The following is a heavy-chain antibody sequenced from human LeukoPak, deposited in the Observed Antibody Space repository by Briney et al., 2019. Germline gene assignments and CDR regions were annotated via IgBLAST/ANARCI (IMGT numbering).Heavy chain of an antibody. V-gene: IGHV6-1*01. CDR1: GDSVSSNSAA. CDR2: TYYRSKWYN. Sequence: SQTLSLTCAISGDSVSSNSAAWTWIRQSPSRGLEWLGRTYYRSKWYNDYAVSVKSRITINPDTSKNQFSLQLNSVTPEDTAVYYCASGSVYCSGGSCYDWFDPWGQGTLVTVSS. D-gene: IGHD2-15*01. J-gene: IGHJ5*02. CDR3: ASGSVYCSGGSCYDWFDP.